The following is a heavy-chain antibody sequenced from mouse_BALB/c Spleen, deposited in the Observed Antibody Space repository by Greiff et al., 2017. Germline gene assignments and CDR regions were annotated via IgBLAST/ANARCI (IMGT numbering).Heavy chain of an antibody. CDR1: GFSLTSYG. CDR2: IWSGGST. J-gene: IGHJ4*01. CDR3: ARKGGNYHFYYAMDY. Sequence: QVQLQQSGPGLVQPSQSLSITCTVSGFSLTSYGVHWVRQSPGKGLEWLGVIWSGGSTDYNAALISRLSISKDNSKSQVFFKMNSLQANDTAIYYCARKGGNYHFYYAMDYWGQGTSVTVSS. V-gene: IGHV2-2*02. D-gene: IGHD2-1*01.